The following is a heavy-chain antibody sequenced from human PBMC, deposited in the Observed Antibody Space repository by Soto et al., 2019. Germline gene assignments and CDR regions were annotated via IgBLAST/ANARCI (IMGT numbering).Heavy chain of an antibody. D-gene: IGHD3-3*02. CDR3: ARSLIPFLEWSNWFDP. Sequence: SETLSLTCTVSGGSINSGDNYWSWIRQPPGKGLEWIGYIFYSGTTYLNPSLKTRVNISVDTSKNQFSLKLSSVTAADTAVYYCARSLIPFLEWSNWFDPWGQGTLVTVSS. CDR2: IFYSGTT. J-gene: IGHJ5*02. CDR1: GGSINSGDNY. V-gene: IGHV4-30-4*01.